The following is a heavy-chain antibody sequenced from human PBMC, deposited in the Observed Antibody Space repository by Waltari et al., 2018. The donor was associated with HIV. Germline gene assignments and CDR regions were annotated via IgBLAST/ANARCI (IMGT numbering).Heavy chain of an antibody. CDR1: GFTFSSYA. Sequence: LRLSCAASGFTFSSYAMSWVRQAPGKGLEWVSAISGSGGSTYYADSVKGRFTISRDNSKNTLYLQMNSLRAEDTAVYYCAKTSLPSAPIESVAEGDLDYWGQGTLVTVSS. D-gene: IGHD6-19*01. J-gene: IGHJ4*02. V-gene: IGHV3-23*01. CDR3: AKTSLPSAPIESVAEGDLDY. CDR2: ISGSGGST.